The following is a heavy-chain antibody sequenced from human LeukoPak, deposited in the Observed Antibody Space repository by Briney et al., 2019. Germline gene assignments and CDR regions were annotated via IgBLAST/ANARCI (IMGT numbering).Heavy chain of an antibody. CDR1: GFTFSNYW. Sequence: GGSLRLSCAASGFTFSNYWMSWVRQAPGKGLEWVANIKQDGSEKYYVDSVKGRFTIPRDNAKNSLYLQMNSLRAEDTAVYYCASEVGAPFGYWGQGTLVTVSS. J-gene: IGHJ4*02. V-gene: IGHV3-7*01. CDR3: ASEVGAPFGY. D-gene: IGHD3-16*01. CDR2: IKQDGSEK.